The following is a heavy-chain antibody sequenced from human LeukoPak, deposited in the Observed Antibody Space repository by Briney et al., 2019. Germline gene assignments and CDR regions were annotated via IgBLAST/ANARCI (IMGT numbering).Heavy chain of an antibody. D-gene: IGHD2-2*01. CDR1: GVSFSGYD. J-gene: IGHJ6*02. Sequence: PSETLSLTCAVYGVSFSGYDWSWIRQPPGKGLEWIGEINHSGSTNYNPSLKSRVTISVDQSKNQFSLKLSSVTAADTAVYYCARVKIGRYCSSTSCPGYYYGMDVWGQGTTVTVSS. CDR3: ARVKIGRYCSSTSCPGYYYGMDV. V-gene: IGHV4-34*01. CDR2: INHSGST.